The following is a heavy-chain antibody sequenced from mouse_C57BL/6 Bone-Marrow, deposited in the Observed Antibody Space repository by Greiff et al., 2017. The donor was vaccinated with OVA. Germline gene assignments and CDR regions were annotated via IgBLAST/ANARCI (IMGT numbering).Heavy chain of an antibody. V-gene: IGHV1-63*01. CDR2: IYPGGGYT. Sequence: QVQLQQSGAELVRPGTSVKMSCKASGYTFTNYWIGWAKQRPGHGLEWIGDIYPGGGYTNSNEKFKGKATLTADKSSSTAYMQFSSLTSEDSAIYYCAMVFYYSNYAFYYYAMDYWGQGTSVTVSS. CDR1: GYTFTNYW. D-gene: IGHD2-5*01. CDR3: AMVFYYSNYAFYYYAMDY. J-gene: IGHJ4*01.